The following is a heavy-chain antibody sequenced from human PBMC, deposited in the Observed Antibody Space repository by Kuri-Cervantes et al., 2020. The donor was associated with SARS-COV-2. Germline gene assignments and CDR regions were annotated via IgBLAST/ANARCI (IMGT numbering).Heavy chain of an antibody. CDR2: IYYSGST. Sequence: SETLSLTCTVSGGSISSGDYYWSWIRQLPGKGLEWIGYIYYSGSTYYNPSLKSRVTISVDTSKNQFSLKLSSVTAADTAVYYCARDRDIVVVPAAISGYYYGMDVWGQGTTVTVSS. CDR1: GGSISSGDYY. D-gene: IGHD2-2*02. CDR3: ARDRDIVVVPAAISGYYYGMDV. J-gene: IGHJ6*02. V-gene: IGHV4-30-4*01.